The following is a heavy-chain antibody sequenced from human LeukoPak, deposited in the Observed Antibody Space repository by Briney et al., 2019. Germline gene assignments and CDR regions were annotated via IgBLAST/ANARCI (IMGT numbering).Heavy chain of an antibody. CDR2: ISYDGSNK. J-gene: IGHJ4*02. CDR3: AKDSGGDFDY. Sequence: PGRSVRLSCAASGFTFSSYGMHWVRQAPGKGLEWVAVISYDGSNKYYADSVKGRFTISRDNSKNTLYLQMNSLRAEDTAVYYCAKDSGGDFDYWGQGTLVTVSS. V-gene: IGHV3-30*18. D-gene: IGHD3-10*01. CDR1: GFTFSSYG.